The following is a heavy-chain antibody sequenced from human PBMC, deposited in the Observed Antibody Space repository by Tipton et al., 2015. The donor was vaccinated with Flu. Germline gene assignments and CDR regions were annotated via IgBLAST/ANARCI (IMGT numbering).Heavy chain of an antibody. CDR2: IYTSGST. CDR1: GGSISSYY. J-gene: IGHJ4*02. D-gene: IGHD3-3*01. V-gene: IGHV4-4*08. CDR3: ARAGDYDFWSGYFDY. Sequence: TLSLTCTVSGGSISSYYWSWIRQPPGKGLEWIGYIYTSGSTNYNPSLKSRVTMSVDTSKNQFSLKLSSVTAADTAVYYCARAGDYDFWSGYFDYWGQGTLVTVSS.